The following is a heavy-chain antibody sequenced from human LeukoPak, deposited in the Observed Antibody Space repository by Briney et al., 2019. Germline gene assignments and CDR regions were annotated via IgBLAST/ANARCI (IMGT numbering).Heavy chain of an antibody. V-gene: IGHV4-34*01. J-gene: IGHJ3*02. CDR1: GGSFSSYY. Sequence: PSETLSLTCAVYGGSFSSYYWSWIRQPPGKGLEWIGGINHSGSTNYNPSLKSRVTISVDTSKNQFSLKLSSVTAADTAVYYCARGGPPITMIVDVAGNAFDIWGQGTMVTVSS. CDR2: INHSGST. D-gene: IGHD3-22*01. CDR3: ARGGPPITMIVDVAGNAFDI.